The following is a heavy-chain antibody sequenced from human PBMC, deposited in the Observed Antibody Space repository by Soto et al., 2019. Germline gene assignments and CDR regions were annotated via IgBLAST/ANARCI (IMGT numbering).Heavy chain of an antibody. CDR3: ARDPKYSTSSDY. J-gene: IGHJ4*02. V-gene: IGHV3-7*01. Sequence: EVQPVESGGGLVQPGGSLRLSCAASGFSFSNYWMSWVRQAPGKGLEWVASIKQDGSEIHYVDSVRGRFTISRDNAKSPLYLQMNSLRAEDTAVYYCARDPKYSTSSDYWGQGTLVTVSS. CDR2: IKQDGSEI. CDR1: GFSFSNYW. D-gene: IGHD6-6*01.